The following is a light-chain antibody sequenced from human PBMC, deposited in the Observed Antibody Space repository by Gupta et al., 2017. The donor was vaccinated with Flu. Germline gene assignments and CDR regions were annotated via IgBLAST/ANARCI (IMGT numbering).Light chain of an antibody. V-gene: IGKV3-15*01. CDR2: GAS. Sequence: EKVMTQSPATLSVSPGQRATLSCSASQSISSNLAWYQQKPGQAPRLLIFGASTRATGIPARFSGSGSGTEFTLTITILQSEDFAVYYCQQDNTWPRSFGQGTKLEI. CDR1: QSISSN. J-gene: IGKJ2*03. CDR3: QQDNTWPRS.